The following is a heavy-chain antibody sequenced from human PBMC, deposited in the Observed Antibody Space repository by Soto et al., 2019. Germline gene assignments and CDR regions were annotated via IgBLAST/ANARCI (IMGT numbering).Heavy chain of an antibody. Sequence: GGSLRLSCAASGFTFGDYAMHWVRQVPGKGLEWVSGFKWNSDDVGYADSVKGRFTISRDNAKNSLYLQMNSLRPEDTAVYYWAKDRSSGSPYYGMDFWGQGTMVTVSS. CDR2: FKWNSDDV. CDR1: GFTFGDYA. D-gene: IGHD3-10*01. V-gene: IGHV3-9*01. CDR3: AKDRSSGSPYYGMDF. J-gene: IGHJ6*02.